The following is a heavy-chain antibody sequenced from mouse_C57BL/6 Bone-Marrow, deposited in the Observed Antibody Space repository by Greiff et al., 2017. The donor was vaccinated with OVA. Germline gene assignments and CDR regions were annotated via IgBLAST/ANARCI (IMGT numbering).Heavy chain of an antibody. V-gene: IGHV1-7*01. CDR1: GYTFTSYW. D-gene: IGHD1-1*01. Sequence: QVQLQQSGAELAKPGASVTLSCKASGYTFTSYWMHWVKQRPGKGLEWMGYINPRSGYNKNNQKFKYQATLTSDKSSSTAYMQLSILTYEDSAVYYCARFPFYYVRAWFAYWGQGTLVTVSA. CDR2: INPRSGYN. J-gene: IGHJ3*01. CDR3: ARFPFYYVRAWFAY.